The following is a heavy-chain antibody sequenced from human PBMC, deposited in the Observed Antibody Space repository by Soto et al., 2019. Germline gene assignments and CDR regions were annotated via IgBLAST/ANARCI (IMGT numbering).Heavy chain of an antibody. CDR3: ATPGVTYYYGSGSPTYFDY. Sequence: PSETLSLTCAVYGGSFSGYYWSWIRQPPGKGPEWIGEINHSGSTNYNPSLKSRVTISVDTSKNQFSLKLSSVTAADTAVYYCATPGVTYYYGSGSPTYFDYWGQGTLVTVSS. V-gene: IGHV4-34*01. CDR2: INHSGST. CDR1: GGSFSGYY. D-gene: IGHD3-10*01. J-gene: IGHJ4*02.